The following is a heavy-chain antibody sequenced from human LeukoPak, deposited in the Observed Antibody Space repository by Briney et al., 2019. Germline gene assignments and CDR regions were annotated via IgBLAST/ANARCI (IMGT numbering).Heavy chain of an antibody. D-gene: IGHD6-19*01. CDR2: IIPIFGTA. J-gene: IGHJ4*02. Sequence: GASVNVSCKASGGTFSSYAISWVRQAPGQGLEWMGGIIPIFGTANYAQKFQGRVTITADESTSTAYMELSSLRSEDTAVYYCARGDGSGWFYFDYWGQGTLVTVSS. CDR1: GGTFSSYA. CDR3: ARGDGSGWFYFDY. V-gene: IGHV1-69*13.